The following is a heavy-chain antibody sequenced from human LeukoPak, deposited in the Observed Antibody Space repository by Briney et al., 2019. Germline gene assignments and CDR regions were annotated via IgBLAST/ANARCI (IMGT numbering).Heavy chain of an antibody. D-gene: IGHD1-14*01. Sequence: SEPLTLTCTVSGDSISNARYYWPWIRQPLGKGLEYIAHVYYSGSPYYDPSLESRVTLSVDTSKSQFSLRLSSVSAADTAIYFCARDHVQSTITRCPTITWFDPWGPGTLVTVSS. V-gene: IGHV4-39*07. CDR1: GDSISNARYY. CDR3: ARDHVQSTITRCPTITWFDP. J-gene: IGHJ5*02. CDR2: VYYSGSP.